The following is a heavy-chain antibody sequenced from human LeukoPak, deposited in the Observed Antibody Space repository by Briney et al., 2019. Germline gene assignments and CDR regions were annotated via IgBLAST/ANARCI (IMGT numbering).Heavy chain of an antibody. CDR1: GFTFSSYS. CDR3: ARDRYCSGGSCYWAGVDY. J-gene: IGHJ4*02. CDR2: ISSSSSYI. V-gene: IGHV3-21*01. D-gene: IGHD2-15*01. Sequence: GGSLRLSCAASGFTFSSYSMNWVRQAPGKGLEWVSSISSSSSYIYYADSVKGRFTIFRDNAKNSLYLQMNSLRAEDTAVYYCARDRYCSGGSCYWAGVDYWGQGTLVTVSS.